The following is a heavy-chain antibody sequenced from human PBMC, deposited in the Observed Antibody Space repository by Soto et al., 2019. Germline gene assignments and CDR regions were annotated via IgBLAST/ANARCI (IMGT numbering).Heavy chain of an antibody. V-gene: IGHV4-39*01. CDR2: IYHSGST. J-gene: IGHJ5*02. Sequence: QLQLQESGPGLVKPSETLSLTCIVSGVSITSSRYYWGWIRQPPGEGLEWIGSIYHSGSTKYNPSLKSRVTISVDTSKNQFSLKMTSVTAADTAVYYCARPQGGGWYNWFDPWGQGTLVTVSS. CDR3: ARPQGGGWYNWFDP. D-gene: IGHD6-19*01. CDR1: GVSITSSRYY.